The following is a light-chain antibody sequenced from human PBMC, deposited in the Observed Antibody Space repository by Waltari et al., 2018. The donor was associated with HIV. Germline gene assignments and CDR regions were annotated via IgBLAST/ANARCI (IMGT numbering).Light chain of an antibody. V-gene: IGKV3-15*01. Sequence: EIVMTQSPATLSVSPGERATLSCRASQSVSSNLAWYQQKPGQAPRLLIYGASTSATGIPARFSGSGSGTEFTLTISSLQSEDFAVYYCQQFIFWPFTFGQGTKLEI. CDR1: QSVSSN. CDR2: GAS. J-gene: IGKJ2*01. CDR3: QQFIFWPFT.